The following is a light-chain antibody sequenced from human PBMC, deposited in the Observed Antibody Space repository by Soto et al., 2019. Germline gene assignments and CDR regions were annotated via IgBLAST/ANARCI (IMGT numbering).Light chain of an antibody. CDR3: QQYNSYWT. Sequence: DIQMTQSPSTLSASVGDRVTITCRASQSISSWLAWYQHKPGKAPKLLIYDASSLESGVPSRFSCSGAGTEFTLTISCLQRDDFATYYCQQYNSYWTFGQGTKGEIK. CDR1: QSISSW. CDR2: DAS. J-gene: IGKJ1*01. V-gene: IGKV1-5*01.